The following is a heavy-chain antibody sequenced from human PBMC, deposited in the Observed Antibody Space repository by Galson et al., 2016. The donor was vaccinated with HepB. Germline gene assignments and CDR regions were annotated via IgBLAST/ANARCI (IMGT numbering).Heavy chain of an antibody. CDR1: GFTFNSYG. D-gene: IGHD5-18*01. V-gene: IGHV3-30*18. Sequence: SLRLSCAASGFTFNSYGMHWVRQAPGKGLEWLAFISFDGNNKDYADSVKGRFTISRDKSTETLYLHMNSLRVEDTALYYCAKDSRGYWAYYHYYYMDVWGKGTTVTVSS. CDR2: ISFDGNNK. J-gene: IGHJ6*03. CDR3: AKDSRGYWAYYHYYYMDV.